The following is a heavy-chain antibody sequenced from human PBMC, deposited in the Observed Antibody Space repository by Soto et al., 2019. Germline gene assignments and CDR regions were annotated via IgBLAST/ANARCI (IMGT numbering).Heavy chain of an antibody. Sequence: ASETLSLTCAVYGGSFSGYYWSWIRQPPGKGLEWIGEINHSGSTNYNPSLKSRVTISVDTSKNQFSLKLSSVTAAGTAVYYCARGVAVAATWGYYYYGMDVWGQGTTVTVSS. V-gene: IGHV4-34*01. CDR2: INHSGST. J-gene: IGHJ6*02. D-gene: IGHD6-19*01. CDR3: ARGVAVAATWGYYYYGMDV. CDR1: GGSFSGYY.